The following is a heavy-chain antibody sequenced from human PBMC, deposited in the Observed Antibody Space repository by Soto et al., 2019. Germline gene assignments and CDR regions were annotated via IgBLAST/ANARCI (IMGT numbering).Heavy chain of an antibody. V-gene: IGHV4-59*08. CDR2: IYYSGST. CDR3: ARLDHYYDNPDY. CDR1: GGSIRSFY. D-gene: IGHD3-22*01. J-gene: IGHJ4*02. Sequence: PSETLSLTCTVSGGSIRSFYWSWIRQPPGKGLEWIGYIYYSGSTNYNPSLKSRVTISVDTSKNQFSLKLSSVTAADTAVYYCARLDHYYDNPDYWGQGTLVTVSS.